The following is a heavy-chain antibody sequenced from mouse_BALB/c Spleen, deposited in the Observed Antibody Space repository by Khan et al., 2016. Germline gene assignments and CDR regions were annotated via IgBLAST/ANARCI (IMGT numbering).Heavy chain of an antibody. CDR3: ATGRATRFGY. CDR2: INTETGEP. CDR1: GYTFTDYS. V-gene: IGHV9-2-1*01. J-gene: IGHJ3*01. Sequence: VQLQEAGPELKKPGETVKISCKASGYTFTDYSMHWVKLAPGKGLKWMGWINTETGEPTYADDFKGRFAFPLETSARTAYLQINNLKNEDTATSFCATGRATRFGYWGRGTRVTVSA. D-gene: IGHD3-1*01.